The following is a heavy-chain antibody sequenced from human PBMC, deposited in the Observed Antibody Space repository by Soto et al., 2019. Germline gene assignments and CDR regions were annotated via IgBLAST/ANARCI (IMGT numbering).Heavy chain of an antibody. J-gene: IGHJ5*02. V-gene: IGHV4-34*01. CDR1: CGSFSGYY. Sequence: SDTLSLTCAVYCGSFSGYYWNWIRQPPGKGLEWIGEIDHSVYTNYNPSLKSRVTISVDTSKNQFSLRLTSVTAADTAVYYCARVRDWFDPWGQGTQVTVSS. CDR2: IDHSVYT. D-gene: IGHD3-3*01. CDR3: ARVRDWFDP.